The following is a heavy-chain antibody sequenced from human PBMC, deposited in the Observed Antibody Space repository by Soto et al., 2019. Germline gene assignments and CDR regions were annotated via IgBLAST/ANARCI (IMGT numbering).Heavy chain of an antibody. V-gene: IGHV3-30*04. CDR1: GFTFSSYA. D-gene: IGHD6-19*01. J-gene: IGHJ4*02. Sequence: PGGSLRLCCAASGFTFSSYAMDWVRQAPGKGLEWVTVISKDGTNKFYADSVKGRFTISRDNSKKTLYLQMSSLRVDDTAVYYCARDSSGSYTSDSWGRGPQVTLSS. CDR2: ISKDGTNK. CDR3: ARDSSGSYTSDS.